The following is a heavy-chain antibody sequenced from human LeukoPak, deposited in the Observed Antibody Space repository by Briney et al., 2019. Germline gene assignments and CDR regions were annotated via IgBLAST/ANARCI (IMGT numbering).Heavy chain of an antibody. V-gene: IGHV3-66*01. Sequence: GRSLRLSCAASGFTVSSNYMSWVRQAPGKGLEWVSVIYSGGSTYYADSVKGRFTISRDNSKNTLYLQMNSLRAEDTAVYYCARERWDSSGYYYQGSWGQGTLVTVSS. J-gene: IGHJ4*02. CDR2: IYSGGST. CDR1: GFTVSSNY. CDR3: ARERWDSSGYYYQGS. D-gene: IGHD3-22*01.